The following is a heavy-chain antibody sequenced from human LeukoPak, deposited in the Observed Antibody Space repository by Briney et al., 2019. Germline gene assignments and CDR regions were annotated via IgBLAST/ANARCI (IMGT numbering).Heavy chain of an antibody. Sequence: GSLRLSCAASGFTFSSYGMHWVRQAPGKGLEWVAVISYDGSNKYYADSVKGRFIISRDNSKNTLYLQMNSLRAEDTAVYYCAKDYYGSGRPFDIWGQGTMVTVSS. V-gene: IGHV3-30*18. CDR1: GFTFSSYG. J-gene: IGHJ3*02. CDR2: ISYDGSNK. CDR3: AKDYYGSGRPFDI. D-gene: IGHD3-10*01.